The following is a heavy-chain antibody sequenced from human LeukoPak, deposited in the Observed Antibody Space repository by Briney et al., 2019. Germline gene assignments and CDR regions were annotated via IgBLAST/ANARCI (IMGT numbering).Heavy chain of an antibody. J-gene: IGHJ6*03. Sequence: PSETLSLTCTVSGYSISSGYYWGWIRQPPGKGLEWIGSIYHSGSTYYNPSLKSRVTISVDTSKNQFSLKLSSVTAADTAVYYCASGYDYYYYMDVWGKGTTVTVSS. V-gene: IGHV4-38-2*02. CDR3: ASGYDYYYYMDV. D-gene: IGHD5-12*01. CDR1: GYSISSGYY. CDR2: IYHSGST.